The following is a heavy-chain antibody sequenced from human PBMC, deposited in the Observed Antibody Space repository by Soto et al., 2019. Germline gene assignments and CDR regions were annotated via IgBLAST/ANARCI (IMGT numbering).Heavy chain of an antibody. V-gene: IGHV3-48*01. D-gene: IGHD2-2*01. Sequence: GGSLRLSCAASGFTFSSYSMNWVRQAPGKGLEWVSYISSSSSTIYYADSVKGRFTISRDNSKNTLYLQMNSLRAEDTAVYYCAKAVPYQLLLFDYWGQGTLVTVSS. CDR2: ISSSSSTI. CDR3: AKAVPYQLLLFDY. J-gene: IGHJ4*02. CDR1: GFTFSSYS.